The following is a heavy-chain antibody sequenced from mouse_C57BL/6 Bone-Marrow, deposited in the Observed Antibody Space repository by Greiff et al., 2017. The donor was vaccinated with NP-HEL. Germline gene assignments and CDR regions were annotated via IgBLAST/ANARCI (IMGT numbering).Heavy chain of an antibody. CDR2: IRSKSNNYAT. J-gene: IGHJ4*01. Sequence: EVKLVESGGGLVQPKGSLKLSCAASGFSFNTYAMNWVRQAPGKGLEWVARIRSKSNNYATSYADSVKDRFTISRDDSDSMLYLQMNNLKTEDTAMYYCVRQGGNYFYAMDYWGQGTSVTVSS. CDR3: VRQGGNYFYAMDY. V-gene: IGHV10-1*01. CDR1: GFSFNTYA. D-gene: IGHD2-1*01.